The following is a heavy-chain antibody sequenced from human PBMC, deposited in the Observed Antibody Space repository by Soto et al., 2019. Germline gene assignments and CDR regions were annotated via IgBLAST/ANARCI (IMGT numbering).Heavy chain of an antibody. J-gene: IGHJ5*02. CDR2: INPYSGGA. V-gene: IGHV1-2*02. CDR3: ARVIRGAYYNSPLDT. CDR1: GYTFTGYF. D-gene: IGHD3-10*01. Sequence: ASVRVSCKASGYTFTGYFMHWVRQAPGQGLEWMGWINPYSGGADYAQSFQGRVTMTRDTSISTVYMELSRLRFDDTAVYYCARVIRGAYYNSPLDTWGQGTVVTVSS.